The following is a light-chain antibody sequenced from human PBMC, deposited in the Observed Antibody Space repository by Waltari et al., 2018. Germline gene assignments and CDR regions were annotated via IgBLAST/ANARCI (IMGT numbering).Light chain of an antibody. CDR2: AAS. J-gene: IGKJ3*01. Sequence: AIQMTQSPSSLSASVGDRVTITCRASQGIRNDLGWYQQKSGKAPKLLIYAASSLQSGVPSRFSGSGSGTDFTLIISSLQPEDFATYYCLQDYNYPFTFGPGTKVDIK. V-gene: IGKV1-6*01. CDR1: QGIRND. CDR3: LQDYNYPFT.